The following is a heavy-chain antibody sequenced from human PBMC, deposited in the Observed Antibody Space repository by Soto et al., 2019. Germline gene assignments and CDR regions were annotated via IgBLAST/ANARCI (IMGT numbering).Heavy chain of an antibody. D-gene: IGHD4-17*01. J-gene: IGHJ4*02. CDR2: ISGSGGST. V-gene: IGHV3-23*01. Sequence: EVQLLESGGGLVQPGGSLRLSCAASGFTFSSYAMSWVRQAPGKGLEWVSAISGSGGSTYYADSVKGRFTISRDNSKNXXXXXXXXXXXXXTAVYYCAKDGDYGDYYGSFYYFDYWGQGTLVTVSS. CDR3: AKDGDYGDYYGSFYYFDY. CDR1: GFTFSSYA.